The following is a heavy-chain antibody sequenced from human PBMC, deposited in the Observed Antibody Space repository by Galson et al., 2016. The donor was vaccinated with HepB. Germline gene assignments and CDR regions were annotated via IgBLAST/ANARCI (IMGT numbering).Heavy chain of an antibody. V-gene: IGHV4-30-4*01. CDR3: ARRVPVTGIVGWGYNMDV. Sequence: QVQLQESGPGLVKPSQTLSLTCTVSGVSISSGDYYWSWIRQPPGKGLEWLGYIYYSGTPYYTPSPKSRITISIDTSNNQFSLKLSSVTAADTAVYYCARRVPVTGIVGWGYNMDVWGQGTTVSVSS. D-gene: IGHD2-21*02. J-gene: IGHJ6*02. CDR2: IYYSGTP. CDR1: GVSISSGDYY.